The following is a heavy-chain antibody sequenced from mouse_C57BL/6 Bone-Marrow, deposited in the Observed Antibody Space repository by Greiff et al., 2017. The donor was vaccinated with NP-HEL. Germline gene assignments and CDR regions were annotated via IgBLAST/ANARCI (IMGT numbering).Heavy chain of an antibody. D-gene: IGHD2-2*01. V-gene: IGHV5-9-1*02. CDR3: TSLYGYDKGFDY. CDR2: ISSGGDYI. Sequence: EVQRVESGEGLVKPGGSLKLSCAASGFTFRSYAMSWVRQTPEKRLEWVAYISSGGDYIYYADTVKGRFTISRDNARNTLYLQMSSLKSEDTAMYYCTSLYGYDKGFDYWGQGTTLTVSS. J-gene: IGHJ2*01. CDR1: GFTFRSYA.